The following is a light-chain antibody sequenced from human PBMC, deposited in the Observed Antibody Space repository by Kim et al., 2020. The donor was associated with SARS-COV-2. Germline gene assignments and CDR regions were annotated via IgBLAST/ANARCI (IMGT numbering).Light chain of an antibody. Sequence: SSELTQDPAVYVALGQTVRITCQGDSLRNYYASWYQQKPRQAPVVVIYGRNDRRSGIPDRFSGSNSGNTASLTITGAQAEDEANYYCNSRDSSGNHLVFG. CDR3: NSRDSSGNHLV. CDR1: SLRNYY. CDR2: GRN. J-gene: IGLJ3*02. V-gene: IGLV3-19*01.